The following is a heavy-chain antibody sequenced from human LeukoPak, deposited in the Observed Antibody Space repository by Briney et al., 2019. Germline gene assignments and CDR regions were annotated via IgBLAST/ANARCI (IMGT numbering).Heavy chain of an antibody. D-gene: IGHD6-13*01. CDR2: IYSGGST. CDR1: GFTVSSNY. J-gene: IGHJ4*02. CDR3: ARPKLHRDSSDY. V-gene: IGHV3-66*04. Sequence: GGSLRLSCAASGFTVSSNYMSWVRQAPGKGLEWVSVIYSGGSTYYADSVKGRFTISRDNSKNTLYLQMNSLRAEDTAVYYCARPKLHRDSSDYWGQGTLVTVSS.